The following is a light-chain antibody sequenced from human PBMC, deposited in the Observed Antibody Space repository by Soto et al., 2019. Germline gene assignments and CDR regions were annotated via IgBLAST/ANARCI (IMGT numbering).Light chain of an antibody. CDR1: QTIFSW. CDR3: QQYNSYPYS. CDR2: KAS. Sequence: IQMTQSPSTLSASVGDRVSITCRARQTIFSWLAWYQQKPGKAPKLVIYKASSLESGVPSRYSGSGSGTEFTLTISGLQPDDFATYYCQQYNSYPYSFGQGTKLEIK. J-gene: IGKJ2*03. V-gene: IGKV1-5*03.